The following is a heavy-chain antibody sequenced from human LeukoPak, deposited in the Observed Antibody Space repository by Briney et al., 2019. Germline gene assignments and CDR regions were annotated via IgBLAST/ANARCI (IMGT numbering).Heavy chain of an antibody. Sequence: GGSLRLSCAASGFTFSSYSMNWVRQAPGKGLEWVSYISSSSSTIYYADSVKGRFTISRDNAKNSLYLQMNSLRAEDTAVYYCARVGRLKGSDYWGQGTLVTVSS. D-gene: IGHD2-15*01. CDR3: ARVGRLKGSDY. CDR1: GFTFSSYS. V-gene: IGHV3-48*04. CDR2: ISSSSSTI. J-gene: IGHJ4*02.